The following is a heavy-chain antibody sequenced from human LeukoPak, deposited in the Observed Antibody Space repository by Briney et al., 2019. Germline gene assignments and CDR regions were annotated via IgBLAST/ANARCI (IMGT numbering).Heavy chain of an antibody. Sequence: GGSLRLSCAASGFTFSNYAMHWVRQAPGKGLEWVALISYDGSKKYYADSVKGRFTISRDNAKNSLYLQMNSLRAEDTAAYYCARAEYSGYDSEGCGAFDIWGQGTMVTVSS. CDR1: GFTFSNYA. CDR3: ARAEYSGYDSEGCGAFDI. D-gene: IGHD5-12*01. J-gene: IGHJ3*02. CDR2: ISYDGSKK. V-gene: IGHV3-30*04.